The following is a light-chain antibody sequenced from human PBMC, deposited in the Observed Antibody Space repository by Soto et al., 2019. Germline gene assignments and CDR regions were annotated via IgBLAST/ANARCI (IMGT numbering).Light chain of an antibody. CDR2: SNS. CDR3: AAWDDSLNGRAV. V-gene: IGLV1-44*01. Sequence: QSVLTQPPSASGTPGQRVTISCSGSDSNIGSNTVNWYQQVPGTAPKLLIYSNSQRPSAVPDRFSGSKSGTSASLAISGLQSEDEGDYYCAAWDDSLNGRAVFGGGTKLTVL. CDR1: DSNIGSNT. J-gene: IGLJ3*02.